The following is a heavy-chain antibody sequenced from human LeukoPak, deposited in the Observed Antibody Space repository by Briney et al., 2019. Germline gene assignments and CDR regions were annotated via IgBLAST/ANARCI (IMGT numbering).Heavy chain of an antibody. CDR2: MYPGDSDS. CDR3: ARHETVTANYYYGMDV. J-gene: IGHJ6*02. CDR1: GYSFTSHW. D-gene: IGHD4-11*01. V-gene: IGHV5-51*01. Sequence: GESLKISCKASGYSFTSHWIGWVRQMPGKGLEWMGSMYPGDSDSRYSPSFQGQVTISADKSISTAYLQWSSLKASDTAMYYCARHETVTANYYYGMDVWGQGTTVTVSS.